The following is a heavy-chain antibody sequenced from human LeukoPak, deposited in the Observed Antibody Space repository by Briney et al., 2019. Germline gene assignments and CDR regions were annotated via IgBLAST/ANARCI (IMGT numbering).Heavy chain of an antibody. J-gene: IGHJ4*02. Sequence: SETLSLTCTVSGYSISSGYYWGWIRQPPGKGLEWIGSIYHSGSTYYNPSLKSRVTISVDTSKNQFSLKLSSVTATDTAVYYCARVQDYYGSGSYYHPYYFDYWGQGTLVTVSS. D-gene: IGHD3-10*01. CDR3: ARVQDYYGSGSYYHPYYFDY. CDR2: IYHSGST. V-gene: IGHV4-38-2*02. CDR1: GYSISSGYY.